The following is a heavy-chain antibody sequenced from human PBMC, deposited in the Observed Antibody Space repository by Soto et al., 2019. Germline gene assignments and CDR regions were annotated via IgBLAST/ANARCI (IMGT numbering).Heavy chain of an antibody. J-gene: IGHJ4*02. CDR2: IWYDGNNK. Sequence: LRLSCAASGFTFSSYGMHWVRQAPGKGLEWVAVIWYDGNNKYYADSVKGRFTISRDNSKNTLYLQMNSLRAEDTAIYYCARVSRSGYYPKYWGQGTLVTVSS. D-gene: IGHD3-3*01. V-gene: IGHV3-33*01. CDR1: GFTFSSYG. CDR3: ARVSRSGYYPKY.